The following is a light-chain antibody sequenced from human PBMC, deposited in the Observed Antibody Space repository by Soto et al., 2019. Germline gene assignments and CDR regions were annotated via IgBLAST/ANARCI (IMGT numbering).Light chain of an antibody. Sequence: DIQMTQSPSSLSASVGDRVTITCRASQSISSYLNWYQQKPGKAPKLLIYAASSLQSGVPSRFSGSGSGTDFTLTISSLQPEDFATYYCQQSGHALGQGTKLEIK. CDR3: QQSGHA. CDR1: QSISSY. CDR2: AAS. V-gene: IGKV1-39*01. J-gene: IGKJ2*01.